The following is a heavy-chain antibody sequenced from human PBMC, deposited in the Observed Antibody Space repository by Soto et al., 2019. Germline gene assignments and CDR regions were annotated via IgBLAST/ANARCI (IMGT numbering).Heavy chain of an antibody. CDR2: ISGSGSAT. J-gene: IGHJ6*03. Sequence: GGSLRLSCAASGFTFNNYAMRWVRQAPGKGLECVSAISGSGSATNYADSVKGRFTISRDNSKNTMYLQMNSLRADDTAVYYCARAVLNYYYMDVWGKGTTVTVSS. CDR1: GFTFNNYA. V-gene: IGHV3-23*01. D-gene: IGHD6-19*01. CDR3: ARAVLNYYYMDV.